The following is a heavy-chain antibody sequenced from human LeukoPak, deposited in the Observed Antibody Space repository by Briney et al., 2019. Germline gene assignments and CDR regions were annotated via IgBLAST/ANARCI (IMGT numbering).Heavy chain of an antibody. CDR1: DFTFNNAW. J-gene: IGHJ4*02. V-gene: IGHV3-9*01. D-gene: IGHD6-19*01. CDR2: ISWNSGSI. CDR3: AKDNRRHYTSGPNPDSLH. Sequence: GGSLRLSCAVSDFTFNNAWMNWVRQAPGKGLEWVSGISWNSGSIDYADSVKGRFTISRDNAKNSLYLQMNSLRVEDTAFYYCAKDNRRHYTSGPNPDSLHWGQGALVTVSS.